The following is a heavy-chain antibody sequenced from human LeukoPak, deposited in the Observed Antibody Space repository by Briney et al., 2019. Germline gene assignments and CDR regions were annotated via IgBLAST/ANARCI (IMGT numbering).Heavy chain of an antibody. V-gene: IGHV4-61*02. CDR2: IYTRGST. J-gene: IGHJ4*02. CDR1: GGSISSGSYY. D-gene: IGHD5-18*01. CDR3: AREVPYTLEVDY. Sequence: SQTLSLTCTVSGGSISSGSYYWSWIRQPAGKGLEWIGRIYTRGSTNYNPSLKSRVTISVDTSKNQFSLKLNSVTAADTAVYYCAREVPYTLEVDYWGQGTLVTVSS.